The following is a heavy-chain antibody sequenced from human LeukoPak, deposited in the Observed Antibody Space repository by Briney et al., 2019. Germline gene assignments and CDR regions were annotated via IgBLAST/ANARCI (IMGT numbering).Heavy chain of an antibody. CDR3: VRGANL. D-gene: IGHD4/OR15-4a*01. V-gene: IGHV4-59*01. Sequence: SETLSLTCTVSGGSISSYYWSWIRQPPGKGLEWIGYIYYSGSTNYNPSLKSRVTISVDTSKNQFSLRLTSVTAADSAVYHCVRGANLWGQGILVTVSS. CDR1: GGSISSYY. CDR2: IYYSGST. J-gene: IGHJ5*02.